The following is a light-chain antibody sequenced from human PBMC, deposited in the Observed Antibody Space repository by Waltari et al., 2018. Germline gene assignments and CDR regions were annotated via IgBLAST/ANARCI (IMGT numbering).Light chain of an antibody. CDR2: EVN. V-gene: IGLV2-23*02. Sequence: QSALTQPASVSGSPGQSITISCTGTSSDVGSYNLVSWYQHHPGRAPKVMIYEVNKRPSGVSHRFYASKSGNTASLTISGLQAEDEADYYCCSYAGTTTWVFGGVTKLTVL. CDR3: CSYAGTTTWV. J-gene: IGLJ3*02. CDR1: SSDVGSYNL.